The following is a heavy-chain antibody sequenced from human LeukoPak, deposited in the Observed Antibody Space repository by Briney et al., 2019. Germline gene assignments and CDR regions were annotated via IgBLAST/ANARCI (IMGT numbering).Heavy chain of an antibody. V-gene: IGHV3-30-3*01. Sequence: GRSLRLSCAASGFTFGSYAMHWVRQAPGKGLEWMAVISYDGSNKYYADSVKGRFTISRDNSKNTLYLQMNSLRAEDTAVYYCARDATTAVVVPAASYYFDYWGQGTLVTVSS. J-gene: IGHJ4*02. CDR2: ISYDGSNK. CDR1: GFTFGSYA. D-gene: IGHD2-2*01. CDR3: ARDATTAVVVPAASYYFDY.